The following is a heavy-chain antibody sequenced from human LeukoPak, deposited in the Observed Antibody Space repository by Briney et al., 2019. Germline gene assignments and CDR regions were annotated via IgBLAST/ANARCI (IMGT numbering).Heavy chain of an antibody. CDR1: GYTFTSYD. D-gene: IGHD3-10*01. J-gene: IGHJ4*02. CDR2: MNPNSGNT. Sequence: ASVKVSCKASGYTFTSYDINWVRQATGQGLEWMGWMNPNSGNTGYAQKFQGRVTTTRNTSISTAYMELSSLRSEDTAVYYCARGFLGPMVRGPKGDYWGQGTLVTVSS. CDR3: ARGFLGPMVRGPKGDY. V-gene: IGHV1-8*01.